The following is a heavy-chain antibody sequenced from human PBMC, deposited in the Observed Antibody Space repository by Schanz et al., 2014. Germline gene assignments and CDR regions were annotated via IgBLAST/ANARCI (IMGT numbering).Heavy chain of an antibody. Sequence: EVQLVESGGGLVQPGGSLRLSCETSGFTFSNHAMSWVRQAPGKGLEWVSAISGRGGRTYYADSVKGRFTISRDNSKNTLYLQMSSLRADDTALYYCAKDIGGAVAAPVYDSWGQGTLVTVSS. CDR2: ISGRGGRT. CDR3: AKDIGGAVAAPVYDS. J-gene: IGHJ4*02. CDR1: GFTFSNHA. D-gene: IGHD6-19*01. V-gene: IGHV3-23*04.